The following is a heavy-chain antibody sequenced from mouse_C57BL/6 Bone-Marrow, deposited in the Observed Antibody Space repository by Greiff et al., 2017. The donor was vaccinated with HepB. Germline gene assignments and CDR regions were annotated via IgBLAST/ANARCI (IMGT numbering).Heavy chain of an antibody. J-gene: IGHJ1*03. CDR1: GYTFTDYY. Sequence: EVKLMESGPVLVKPGASVKMSCKASGYTFTDYYMNWVKQSHGKSLEWIGVINPYNGGTSYNQKFKGKATLTVDKSSSTAYMELNSLTSEDSAVYYCATTVVATKNWYFDVWGTGTTVTVSS. CDR2: INPYNGGT. CDR3: ATTVVATKNWYFDV. V-gene: IGHV1-19*01. D-gene: IGHD1-1*01.